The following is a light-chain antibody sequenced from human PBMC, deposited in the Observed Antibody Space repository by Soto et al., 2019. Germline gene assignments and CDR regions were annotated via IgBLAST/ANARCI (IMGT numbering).Light chain of an antibody. J-gene: IGKJ5*01. CDR2: DAS. V-gene: IGKV3-11*01. Sequence: EIVLTQSPATLSLSPGERATLSCRASQSVSSYLAWYQQKPGQAHRLLIYDASNRATGIPARFSGSGYGTDFPLTIRSLEPEDFEVYYCQQRSNWFTFGQGTRLEI. CDR1: QSVSSY. CDR3: QQRSNWFT.